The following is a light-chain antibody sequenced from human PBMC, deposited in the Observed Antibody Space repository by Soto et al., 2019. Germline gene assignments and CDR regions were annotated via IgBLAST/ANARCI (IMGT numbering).Light chain of an antibody. Sequence: QSALTQPASVSGSPGQSITISCTGTSNDVGGYNYVSWYQQHPVKAPKLIIYEVSNRPSGVSNRFSGSKSGDTASLTISGLQAEDEADYYCSSYRSNSRVVFGGGTQLTVL. CDR2: EVS. V-gene: IGLV2-14*01. CDR1: SNDVGGYNY. CDR3: SSYRSNSRVV. J-gene: IGLJ2*01.